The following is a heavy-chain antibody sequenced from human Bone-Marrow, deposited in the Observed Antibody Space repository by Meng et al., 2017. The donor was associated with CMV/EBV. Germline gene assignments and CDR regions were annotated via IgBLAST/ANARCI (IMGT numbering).Heavy chain of an antibody. CDR2: IRSKAYGGTT. J-gene: IGHJ4*02. CDR1: GFTFGDYA. CDR3: TRGGWGYCSSTSCYPLYFDY. V-gene: IGHV3-49*04. Sequence: GESLKISCTASGFTFGDYAMSWVRQAPGKGLEWVGFIRSKAYGGTTEYAASVKGRFTISRDDSKSIAYLQMNSLKNEDTAVYYCTRGGWGYCSSTSCYPLYFDYWGQGTLVTVSS. D-gene: IGHD2-2*01.